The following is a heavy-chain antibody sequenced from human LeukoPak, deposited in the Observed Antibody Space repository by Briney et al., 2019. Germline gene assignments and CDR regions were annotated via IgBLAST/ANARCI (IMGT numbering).Heavy chain of an antibody. D-gene: IGHD6-13*01. CDR1: GGSISSSSYY. Sequence: SETLSLTCTVSGGSISSSSYYWGWIRQPPGKGLEWIGSIYYSGSTYYNPSLKSRVTISVDTSKNQFSLKLSSVTAADTAVYYCARDDKAAAATNWFDPWGQGTLVTVSS. CDR3: ARDDKAAAATNWFDP. V-gene: IGHV4-39*07. J-gene: IGHJ5*02. CDR2: IYYSGST.